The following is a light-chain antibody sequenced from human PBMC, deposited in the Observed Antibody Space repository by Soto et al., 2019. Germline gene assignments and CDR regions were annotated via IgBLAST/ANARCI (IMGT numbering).Light chain of an antibody. Sequence: QSVLTQPASVSGSPGQSITISCTGTSSDVGAYNYVSLYQHHPGKAPKLIIYDVSDRPSGVSNRFSASKSGSTASLTISGLQAEDEADYYCSSYTSSNTEVFGTGTKVTVL. J-gene: IGLJ1*01. CDR2: DVS. CDR1: SSDVGAYNY. V-gene: IGLV2-14*03. CDR3: SSYTSSNTEV.